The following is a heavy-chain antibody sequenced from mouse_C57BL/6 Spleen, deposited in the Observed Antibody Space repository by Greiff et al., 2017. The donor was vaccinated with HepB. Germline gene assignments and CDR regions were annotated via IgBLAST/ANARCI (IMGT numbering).Heavy chain of an antibody. D-gene: IGHD2-2*01. V-gene: IGHV5-6*02. CDR2: ISSGGSYT. Sequence: EVMLVESGGDLVKPGGSLKLSCAASGFTFSSYGMSWVRQTPDKRLEWVATISSGGSYTYYPDSVKGRFTISRDNAKNTVYLQMSSLKSDDTAMYYGARGGSMVTTFYAMDYWGQGTSVTVSS. CDR3: ARGGSMVTTFYAMDY. J-gene: IGHJ4*01. CDR1: GFTFSSYG.